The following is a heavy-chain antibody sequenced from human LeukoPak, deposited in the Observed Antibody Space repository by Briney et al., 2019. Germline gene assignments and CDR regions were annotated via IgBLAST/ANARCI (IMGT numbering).Heavy chain of an antibody. CDR3: ARGGVGWLRSIPSYYYYGMDV. V-gene: IGHV3-33*01. J-gene: IGHJ6*02. CDR1: GFTFSSYG. Sequence: GRSLRLSCAASGFTFSSYGMHWVRQAPGKGLEWVAVIWYDGSNKYYADSVKGRFTVSRDNSKNTLYLQMNSLRAEDTAVYYCARGGVGWLRSIPSYYYYGMDVWGQGTTVTVSS. CDR2: IWYDGSNK. D-gene: IGHD5-12*01.